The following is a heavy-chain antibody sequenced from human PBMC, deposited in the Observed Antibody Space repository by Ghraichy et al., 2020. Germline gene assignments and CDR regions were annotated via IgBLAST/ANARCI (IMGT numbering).Heavy chain of an antibody. CDR1: GGSISSYY. J-gene: IGHJ3*02. CDR2: IYYSGST. D-gene: IGHD1-14*01. Sequence: ETLSLPCTVSGGSISSYYWSWIRQPPGKGLEWIGYIYYSGSTNYNPSLKSRVTISVDTSKNQFSLKLSSVTAADTAVYYCARDRDEPGDAFDIWGQGTMVTVSS. V-gene: IGHV4-59*01. CDR3: ARDRDEPGDAFDI.